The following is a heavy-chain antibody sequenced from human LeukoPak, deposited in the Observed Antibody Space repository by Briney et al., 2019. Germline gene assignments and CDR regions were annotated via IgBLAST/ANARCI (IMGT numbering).Heavy chain of an antibody. CDR2: INPTSGAT. D-gene: IGHD4-17*01. Sequence: ASVKVSCKTSGYTFTDYYIHWVRQAPGQGLEWTGWINPTSGATDYAQKFKGRVTMTRDSSISTAYMELNSLKSDDTAVFYCTRYSLGGDYDFGYWGQGTLVAVSS. CDR1: GYTFTDYY. CDR3: TRYSLGGDYDFGY. V-gene: IGHV1-2*02. J-gene: IGHJ4*02.